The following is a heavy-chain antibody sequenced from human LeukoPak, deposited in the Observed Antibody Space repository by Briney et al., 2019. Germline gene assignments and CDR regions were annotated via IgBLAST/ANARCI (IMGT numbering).Heavy chain of an antibody. CDR1: GFTFSSYS. V-gene: IGHV3-21*04. Sequence: GGSLRPSFAASGFTFSSYSMNWVPQAPGKGLEWVSSISSSSSYIYYADSVKGRFPISRHNANNSLKLQINDLRTQEPACFYCARATTNDAFDIWGQGTMVTVSS. CDR2: ISSSSSYI. CDR3: ARATTNDAFDI. J-gene: IGHJ3*02. D-gene: IGHD5-12*01.